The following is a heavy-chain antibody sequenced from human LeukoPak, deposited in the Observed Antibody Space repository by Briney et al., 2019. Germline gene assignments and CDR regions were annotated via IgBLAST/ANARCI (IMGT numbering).Heavy chain of an antibody. CDR1: GYTFTDYN. Sequence: ASVKVSCKASGYTFTDYNINWVRQAAGRGLEYVGYVSPHNGDTGYAQTFQGRVTMTRDMSINTAYMELSSLRSEDTAVYYCLRHYYEYVAFDMWGQGTMVIVSS. D-gene: IGHD3-22*01. CDR2: VSPHNGDT. V-gene: IGHV1-8*01. J-gene: IGHJ3*02. CDR3: LRHYYEYVAFDM.